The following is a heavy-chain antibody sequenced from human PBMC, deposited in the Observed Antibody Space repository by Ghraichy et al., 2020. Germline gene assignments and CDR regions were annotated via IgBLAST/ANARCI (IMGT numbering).Heavy chain of an antibody. Sequence: LSLTCAASGFTFSTYSMNWVRQAPGKGLEWVSYISRSSSATYYADSVRGRFTISRDEAKSSLYLQMNSLTAEDTAVYYCVRDHNWAIDYWGQGTLVTVSS. D-gene: IGHD1-1*01. J-gene: IGHJ4*02. CDR1: GFTFSTYS. CDR3: VRDHNWAIDY. V-gene: IGHV3-48*01. CDR2: ISRSSSAT.